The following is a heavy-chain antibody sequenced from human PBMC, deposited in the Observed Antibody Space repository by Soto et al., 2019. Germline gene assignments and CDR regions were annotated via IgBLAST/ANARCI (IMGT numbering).Heavy chain of an antibody. CDR2: IIPIFGTA. D-gene: IGHD3-10*01. CDR3: ARGRFGGGAYYYYGMDV. CDR1: GGTFSSYS. Sequence: SVKVSCKASGGTFSSYSISWVRQAPGQGLEWMGGIIPIFGTANYAQKFQGRVTITADKSTSTAYMELSSLRSEDTAVYYCARGRFGGGAYYYYGMDVWGQGTTVTVSS. J-gene: IGHJ6*02. V-gene: IGHV1-69*06.